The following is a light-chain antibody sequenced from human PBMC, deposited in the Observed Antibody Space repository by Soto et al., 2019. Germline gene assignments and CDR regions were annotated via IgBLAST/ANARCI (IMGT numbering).Light chain of an antibody. CDR1: QGISSH. J-gene: IGKJ4*01. Sequence: AIRMTQSPSSFSASTGDRVTITCRASQGISSHLACDQVKPGKAPRLLIYTAAYLESGVPSRFRGSGSGTDFTLTVSSLQSEDFAVYSCQQYFSYPLTFGGGTKVEIK. V-gene: IGKV1-8*01. CDR2: TAA. CDR3: QQYFSYPLT.